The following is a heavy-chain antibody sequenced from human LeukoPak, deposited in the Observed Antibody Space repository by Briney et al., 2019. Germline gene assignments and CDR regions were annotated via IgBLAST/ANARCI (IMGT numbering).Heavy chain of an antibody. J-gene: IGHJ3*02. CDR3: ARGSGYDSSGYRSNDAFDI. CDR1: GFTFSSYE. Sequence: GGSLRLSCAASGFTFSSYEMNWVRQAPGKGLEWVSYISSSGSTIYYADSVKGRFTISRDNAKNSLYLQMNSLRAEDTAVYYCARGSGYDSSGYRSNDAFDIWGQGTMVTVSS. D-gene: IGHD3-22*01. V-gene: IGHV3-48*03. CDR2: ISSSGSTI.